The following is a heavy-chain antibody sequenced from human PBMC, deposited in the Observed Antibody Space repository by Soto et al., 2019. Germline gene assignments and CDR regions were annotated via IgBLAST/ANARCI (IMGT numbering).Heavy chain of an antibody. J-gene: IGHJ4*02. V-gene: IGHV3-23*01. D-gene: IGHD6-13*01. CDR2: IRGSGDST. CDR1: GFTFSSFA. Sequence: GGSLRLSCAASGFTFSSFAMSWVRQAPGKGLEWVSGIRGSGDSTNYADSVKGRFTISRDNSKNTLYLQMNSLRAEDTAIYYCAKDKFQQVGFDYWGQGTLVTVSS. CDR3: AKDKFQQVGFDY.